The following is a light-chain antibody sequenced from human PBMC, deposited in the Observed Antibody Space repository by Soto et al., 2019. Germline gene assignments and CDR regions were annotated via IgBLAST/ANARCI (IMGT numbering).Light chain of an antibody. CDR3: QQRSNWRVT. CDR1: QSVSSN. V-gene: IGKV3D-15*01. CDR2: GVY. Sequence: EIVMTQSPTILSVSPGERATLSCRASQSVSSNLAWYQQKPGQAPRLLIYGVYTRAPGIPARFSGSGSGTEFTLTISSLQSEDFAVYYCQQRSNWRVTFGGGTKVEIK. J-gene: IGKJ4*01.